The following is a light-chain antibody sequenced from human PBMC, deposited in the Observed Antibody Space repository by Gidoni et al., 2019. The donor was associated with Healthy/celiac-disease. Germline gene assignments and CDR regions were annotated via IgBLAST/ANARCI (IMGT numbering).Light chain of an antibody. J-gene: IGKJ1*01. CDR2: DAS. CDR1: QSISSW. V-gene: IGKV1-5*01. CDR3: QQYNSYPWT. Sequence: IQMTQSPSTLSASVGDRVTSTCRASQSISSWLAWYQQKPGKAPKLLIYDASSLESGVPSRFSGSGSGTEFTLTISSLQPDDFATYYCQQYNSYPWTFGQGTKVEIK.